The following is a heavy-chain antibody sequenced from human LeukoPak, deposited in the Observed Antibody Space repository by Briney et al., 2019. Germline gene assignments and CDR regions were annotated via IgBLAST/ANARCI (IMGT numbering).Heavy chain of an antibody. CDR2: ISAYNGNT. J-gene: IGHJ4*02. CDR1: GYTFTGYY. Sequence: ASVKVSCKASGYTFTGYYMHWVRQAPGQGLEWMGWISAYNGNTNYAQKLQGRVTMTTDTSTSTAYMELRSLRSDDTAVYYCARDLDDSSGPSDFDYWGQGTLVTVSS. D-gene: IGHD3-22*01. V-gene: IGHV1-18*04. CDR3: ARDLDDSSGPSDFDY.